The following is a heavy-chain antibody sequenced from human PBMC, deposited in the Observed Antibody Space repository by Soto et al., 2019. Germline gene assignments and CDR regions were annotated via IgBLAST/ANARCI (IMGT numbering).Heavy chain of an antibody. CDR1: GFTLSSYW. D-gene: IGHD2-15*01. J-gene: IGHJ4*02. CDR3: ARDCSGGICYGYYFDY. Sequence: EVQLVESGGGLVQLGGSLRLSCATSGFTLSSYWMSWVRQAPGKGLEWVANIKRDGSEKYYVDSVQGRFTISRDNAKNSLYLQMNSLRAEGTAVYYCARDCSGGICYGYYFDYWGQGTLVTVSS. CDR2: IKRDGSEK. V-gene: IGHV3-7*01.